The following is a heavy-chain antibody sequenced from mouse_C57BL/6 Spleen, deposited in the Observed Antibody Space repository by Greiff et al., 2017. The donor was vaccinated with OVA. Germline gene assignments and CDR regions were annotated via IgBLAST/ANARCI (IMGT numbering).Heavy chain of an antibody. D-gene: IGHD2-3*01. V-gene: IGHV1-82*01. Sequence: VQLQQSGPELVKPGASVTISCPSSCYAFSSSWMNWVKQRPGKGLEWIGRIYPGDGDTNYNGKFKGKATLTADKSSSTAYMQLSSLTSEDSAVYFCARDGLLIPFDYWGQGTTLTVSS. CDR2: IYPGDGDT. CDR1: CYAFSSSW. J-gene: IGHJ2*01. CDR3: ARDGLLIPFDY.